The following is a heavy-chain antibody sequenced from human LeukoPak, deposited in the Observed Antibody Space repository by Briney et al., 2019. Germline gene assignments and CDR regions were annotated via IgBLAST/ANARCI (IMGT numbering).Heavy chain of an antibody. CDR1: GFTFSSYS. CDR3: ARDRFSEIVRYYYGMDV. V-gene: IGHV3-21*01. D-gene: IGHD6-6*01. Sequence: GGSLRLSCAASGFTFSSYSMNWVRQAPGKGLEWVSSISSSSSYIYYADSVKGRFTISRDNAKNSLYLQMNSLRAEDTAVYYCARDRFSEIVRYYYGMDVWGQGTTVTVSS. CDR2: ISSSSSYI. J-gene: IGHJ6*02.